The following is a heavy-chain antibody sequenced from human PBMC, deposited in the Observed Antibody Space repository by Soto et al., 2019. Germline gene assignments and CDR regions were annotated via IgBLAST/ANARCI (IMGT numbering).Heavy chain of an antibody. CDR2: ISAYNGNT. Sequence: ASVKVSCKASGYTFTSYGISWVRQAPGQGLEWMGWISAYNGNTNYAQKLQGRVTMTTDTSTSTAYMELRSLRSNDTAVYYCARDWDTIFGVVEITDYWGQATRVTVAS. CDR3: ARDWDTIFGVVEITDY. V-gene: IGHV1-18*01. J-gene: IGHJ4*02. D-gene: IGHD3-3*01. CDR1: GYTFTSYG.